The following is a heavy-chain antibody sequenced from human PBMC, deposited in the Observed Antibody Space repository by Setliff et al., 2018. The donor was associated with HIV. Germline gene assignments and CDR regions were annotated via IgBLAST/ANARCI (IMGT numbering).Heavy chain of an antibody. CDR1: GGSMNIHY. Sequence: SETLSLTCTVSGGSMNIHYWTWIRQPPGKGLEWIGSISYSGVTHDNPSLKSRFTISVDTSNNHFSLRVTSVTAADTAVYYCAGIIATPGTTWGQGTLVTVSS. CDR2: ISYSGVT. V-gene: IGHV4-59*11. J-gene: IGHJ1*01. D-gene: IGHD6-13*01. CDR3: AGIIATPGTT.